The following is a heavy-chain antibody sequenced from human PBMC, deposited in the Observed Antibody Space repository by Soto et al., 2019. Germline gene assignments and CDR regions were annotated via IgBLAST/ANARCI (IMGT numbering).Heavy chain of an antibody. V-gene: IGHV4-59*08. CDR3: ARVLRERSGFTGSLDYYYYYYMDV. J-gene: IGHJ6*03. Sequence: QVQLQEPGPGLVKPSETLSLTCTVSGGSISSYYWSWIRQPPGKGLEWIGYIYYSGNTNYNPSLKSRVTISVDTSKNQFSLKLSSVTAADTAVYYCARVLRERSGFTGSLDYYYYYYMDVWGKGTTVTVSS. CDR2: IYYSGNT. D-gene: IGHD3-9*01. CDR1: GGSISSYY.